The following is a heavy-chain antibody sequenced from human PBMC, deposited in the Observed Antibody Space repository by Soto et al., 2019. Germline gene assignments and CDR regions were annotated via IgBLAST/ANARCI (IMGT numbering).Heavy chain of an antibody. CDR1: GFTFSSYA. CDR2: ISGSGGST. CDR3: AKDSSDKRWLPNDY. Sequence: EVPLLESGGGLVQPGGSLRLSCAASGFTFSSYAMSWVRQAPGKGLEWVSAISGSGGSTYYADSVKGRFTISRDNSXNTLYLQRNSLRAEDTAVYYCAKDSSDKRWLPNDYWGQGTLVTVSS. J-gene: IGHJ4*02. D-gene: IGHD5-12*01. V-gene: IGHV3-23*01.